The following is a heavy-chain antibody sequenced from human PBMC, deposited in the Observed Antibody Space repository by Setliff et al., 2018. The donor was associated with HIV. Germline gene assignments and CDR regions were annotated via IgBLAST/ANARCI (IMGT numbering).Heavy chain of an antibody. CDR1: RGTFSSYG. J-gene: IGHJ6*02. CDR3: ARVAHSSSYHYYGMDV. CDR2: IIPMFGTG. V-gene: IGHV1-69*05. Sequence: SVKVSCKASRGTFSSYGISWVRQAPGQGLEWMGAIIPMFGTGFYAQKFQGRVTITTDESRTTSYMELSSLRFEDTAVYFCARVAHSSSYHYYGMDVWGQGTTVTVSS. D-gene: IGHD6-19*01.